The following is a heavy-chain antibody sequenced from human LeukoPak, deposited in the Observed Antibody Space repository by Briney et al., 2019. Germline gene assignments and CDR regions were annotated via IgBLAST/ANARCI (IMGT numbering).Heavy chain of an antibody. V-gene: IGHV3-23*01. CDR1: GFTFSSYA. CDR2: ISGSDGST. D-gene: IGHD4-23*01. Sequence: GGSLRLSCAASGFTFSSYAMSWVRQAPGKGLEWVSGISGSDGSTNYADSVKGRFTISRENSKNTLYLQMNSLRAEDTAVYYCAKDDYGGYDAFDIWGQGTMVTVSS. CDR3: AKDDYGGYDAFDI. J-gene: IGHJ3*02.